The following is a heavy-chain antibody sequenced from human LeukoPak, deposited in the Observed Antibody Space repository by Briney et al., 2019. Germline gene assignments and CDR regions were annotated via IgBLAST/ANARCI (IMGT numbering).Heavy chain of an antibody. Sequence: GASVKVSCKASGYTFTDYYMHWVRQAPGQGLDWVGWINPTSGATNYAQKFQGRVTMTRDTSNNTSYMELSRLRSDDTAVYYCAREFRTTTWSFDAFDLWGQGTMVTVSP. CDR1: GYTFTDYY. D-gene: IGHD1/OR15-1a*01. CDR3: AREFRTTTWSFDAFDL. V-gene: IGHV1-2*02. CDR2: INPTSGAT. J-gene: IGHJ3*01.